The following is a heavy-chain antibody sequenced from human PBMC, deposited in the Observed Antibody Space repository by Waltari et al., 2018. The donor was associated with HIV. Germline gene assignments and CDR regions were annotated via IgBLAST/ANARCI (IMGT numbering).Heavy chain of an antibody. CDR2: IYTSGST. J-gene: IGHJ2*01. Sequence: VQLQQSGPRLMKPSETLSLTCIVSGGSINSYYWNWIRQPAGKALEWIGRIYTSGSTKYNPSLKSRVSMSIATSKNQFSLNLTSVTAADTAVYYCARGTYYFDTSSGYPPLDLWGRGTLVTVSS. V-gene: IGHV4-4*07. CDR3: ARGTYYFDTSSGYPPLDL. D-gene: IGHD3-22*01. CDR1: GGSINSYY.